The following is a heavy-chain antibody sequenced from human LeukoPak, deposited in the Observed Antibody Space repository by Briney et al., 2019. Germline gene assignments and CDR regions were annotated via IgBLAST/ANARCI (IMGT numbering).Heavy chain of an antibody. CDR3: ARDKGGSEDY. CDR1: GFSFSSNG. CDR2: IKQDGSEK. D-gene: IGHD5-12*01. V-gene: IGHV3-7*01. J-gene: IGHJ4*02. Sequence: QTGGSLRLSGAASGFSFSSNGMSWVRQAPGKGLEWVATIKQDGSEKYYVDSVKGRFTISRDNAKNSLSLQMTSLRAEDTAMYYCARDKGGSEDYWGQGTLVTVSS.